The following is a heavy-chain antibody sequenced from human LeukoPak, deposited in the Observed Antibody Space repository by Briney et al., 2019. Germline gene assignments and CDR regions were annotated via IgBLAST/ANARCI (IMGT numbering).Heavy chain of an antibody. J-gene: IGHJ4*02. V-gene: IGHV4-4*07. CDR1: GGSISSYY. CDR2: IYTSGST. D-gene: IGHD2-15*01. Sequence: SETLSLTCTVSGGSISSYYWSWIRRPAGKGLEWIGRIYTSGSTNYNPSLKSRVTMSVDTSKNQFSLKLSSVTAADTAVYYCARAYCSGGSCYSGFDYWGQGTLVTVSS. CDR3: ARAYCSGGSCYSGFDY.